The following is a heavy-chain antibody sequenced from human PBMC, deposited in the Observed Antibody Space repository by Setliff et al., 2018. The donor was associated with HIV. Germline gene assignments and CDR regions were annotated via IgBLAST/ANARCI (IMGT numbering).Heavy chain of an antibody. CDR1: GYTFISYY. Sequence: ASVKVSCKASGYTFISYYMHWVRQAPGQGLEWMGIIYPSGGSTSYAQKFQGRVTMTRNTYISTAYMELRRLKSEDTAVYYCATSTLGWSDDAFDIWGQGTMVTVSS. D-gene: IGHD3-3*02. J-gene: IGHJ3*02. CDR3: ATSTLGWSDDAFDI. CDR2: IYPSGGST. V-gene: IGHV1-46*01.